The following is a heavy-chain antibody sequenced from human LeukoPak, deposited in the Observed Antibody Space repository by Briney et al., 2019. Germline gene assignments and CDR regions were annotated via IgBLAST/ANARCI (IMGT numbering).Heavy chain of an antibody. V-gene: IGHV6-1*01. CDR1: GDSVSSNSAA. J-gene: IGHJ5*02. CDR3: AREVDARDSSGWRLFDP. CDR2: TYYRSKWYN. D-gene: IGHD6-19*01. Sequence: QTLSPTCAISGDSVSSNSAAWNWIRQSASRGLEWLGRTYYRSKWYNGYAVDVKSRITIHPDTAKNQFPLQLHSVTPEDTAVYYCAREVDARDSSGWRLFDPWGERTLVTVSS.